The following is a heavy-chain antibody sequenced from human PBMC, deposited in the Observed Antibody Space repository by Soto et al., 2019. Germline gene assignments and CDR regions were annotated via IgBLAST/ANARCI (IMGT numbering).Heavy chain of an antibody. Sequence: EVQLLESGGGLVQPGGSLRLSCAASGFTFSSQAMSWVRQVPGKGLEWVSAISGGGDSTYYADSVKGRFTISRDNSKNTLYLQMNSLRAEDTAVYYCAKAGSGSYVFDYWGQGTLVTVSS. CDR2: ISGGGDST. D-gene: IGHD3-10*01. J-gene: IGHJ4*02. V-gene: IGHV3-23*01. CDR1: GFTFSSQA. CDR3: AKAGSGSYVFDY.